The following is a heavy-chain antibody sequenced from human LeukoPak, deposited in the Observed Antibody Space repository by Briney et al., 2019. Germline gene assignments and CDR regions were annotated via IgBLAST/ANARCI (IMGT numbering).Heavy chain of an antibody. Sequence: GASVKISCKASGGTFSSYAISWVRQAPGQGLEWMGGIIPIFGTANYAQKFQGRVTITADESTSTAYMELSSLRSEDTAVYYCARGRKNYDFPNRGQGTLVTVSS. D-gene: IGHD3-3*01. CDR2: IIPIFGTA. V-gene: IGHV1-69*13. J-gene: IGHJ4*02. CDR3: ARGRKNYDFPN. CDR1: GGTFSSYA.